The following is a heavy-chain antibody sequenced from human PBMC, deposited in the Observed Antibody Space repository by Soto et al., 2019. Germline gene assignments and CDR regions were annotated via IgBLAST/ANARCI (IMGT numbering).Heavy chain of an antibody. Sequence: SETLSLTCTVSGGSITDYYWSWIRQPPGKALEWIGYGYHSVSIHYNPSLKTRVTISVDTSENQFSLRLSSVTAADTAVYYCGSAFDGFGAYWTFDLWGGGTLVSVSS. V-gene: IGHV4-59*01. CDR2: GYHSVSI. J-gene: IGHJ2*01. D-gene: IGHD1-1*01. CDR3: GSAFDGFGAYWTFDL. CDR1: GGSITDYY.